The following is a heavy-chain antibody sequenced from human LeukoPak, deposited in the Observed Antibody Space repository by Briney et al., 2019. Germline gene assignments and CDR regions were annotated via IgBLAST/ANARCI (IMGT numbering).Heavy chain of an antibody. CDR2: INPNSGGT. CDR1: GYTFTGYY. Sequence: GASVKVSCKASGYTFTGYYMHWVRQAPGQGLEWMGWINPNSGGTNYAQKFQGRVTMTRDTSISTAYMELSSLRSEDTAVYYCARDRVPFTYYYDSSGYSDAFDIWGQGTMVTVSS. V-gene: IGHV1-2*02. D-gene: IGHD3-22*01. J-gene: IGHJ3*02. CDR3: ARDRVPFTYYYDSSGYSDAFDI.